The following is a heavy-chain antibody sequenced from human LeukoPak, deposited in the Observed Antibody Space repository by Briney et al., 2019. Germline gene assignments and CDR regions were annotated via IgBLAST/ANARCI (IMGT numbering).Heavy chain of an antibody. J-gene: IGHJ4*02. Sequence: PSETLSLTCAVSGGSISSSNWWSWVRQPPGKGLEWIGYIYYSGSTYYNPSLKSRVTMSVDTSENQFSLKLNSVTAADTAVYYCATTVGSYFDYWSQGTLVTVSS. CDR2: IYYSGST. D-gene: IGHD3-16*01. CDR1: GGSISSSNW. CDR3: ATTVGSYFDY. V-gene: IGHV4-4*02.